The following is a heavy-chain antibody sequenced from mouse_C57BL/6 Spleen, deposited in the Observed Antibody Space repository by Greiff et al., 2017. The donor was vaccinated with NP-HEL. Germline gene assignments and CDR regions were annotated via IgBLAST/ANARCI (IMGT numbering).Heavy chain of an antibody. CDR3: ARGDYDRTEAMDD. V-gene: IGHV1-50*01. J-gene: IGHJ4*01. CDR1: GYTFTSYW. Sequence: QVQLQQPGAELVKPGASVKLSCKASGYTFTSYWMQWVKQRPGQGLEWIGEIDPSDSYTNYNQKFKGKATLTVDTSSSTAYMQLSSLTSEDSAVYYCARGDYDRTEAMDDWGQGTTVTVSS. D-gene: IGHD1-1*01. CDR2: IDPSDSYT.